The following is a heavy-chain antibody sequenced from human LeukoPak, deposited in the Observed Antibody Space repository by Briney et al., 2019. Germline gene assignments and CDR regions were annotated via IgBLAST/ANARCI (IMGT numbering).Heavy chain of an antibody. D-gene: IGHD6-13*01. CDR2: IYYSGNT. Sequence: SETLSLTCTVSGGSVCSGSYYRSCTRQPPGKGLEWIAYIYYSGNTNYNPYLKSRFTISVDTSKNQFYLKLSSVTAADTAVYYCAREGVSSSWYAPEEHDAFDIWVQGTMVAVSS. CDR3: AREGVSSSWYAPEEHDAFDI. V-gene: IGHV4-61*01. J-gene: IGHJ3*02. CDR1: GGSVCSGSYY.